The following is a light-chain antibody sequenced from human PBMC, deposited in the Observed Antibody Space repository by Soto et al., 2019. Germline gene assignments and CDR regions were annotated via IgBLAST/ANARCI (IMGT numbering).Light chain of an antibody. V-gene: IGKV3-11*01. J-gene: IGKJ5*01. Sequence: EIVLTQSPATLSLSPGERATLSCRASQSVSSYLAWYQQKPGQAPRLLIYVASNRATGIPARFSGSGSGTDFTLTISSLEPEDFAVYYCQQRSNWPPITFCQGTRLEIK. CDR2: VAS. CDR1: QSVSSY. CDR3: QQRSNWPPIT.